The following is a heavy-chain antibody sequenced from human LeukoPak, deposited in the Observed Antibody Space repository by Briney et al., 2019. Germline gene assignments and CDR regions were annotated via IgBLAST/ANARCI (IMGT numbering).Heavy chain of an antibody. J-gene: IGHJ6*01. CDR1: GGSISSSSYY. CDR3: ARLRGSSGYVLYYYYGMDG. D-gene: IGHD3-22*01. CDR2: IYDSRST. Sequence: SETLSLTCTVSGGSISSSSYYWVWIRPPPGKELDWVGSIYDSRSTNSNPTIQSSITISVDTSKIQLSLRLGSVTAAHTAVYYCARLRGSSGYVLYYYYGMDGWRQGATVTVCS. V-gene: IGHV4-39*01.